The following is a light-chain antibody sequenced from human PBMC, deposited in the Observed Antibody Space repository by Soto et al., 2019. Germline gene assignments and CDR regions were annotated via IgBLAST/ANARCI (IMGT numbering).Light chain of an antibody. J-gene: IGKJ1*01. CDR1: KNVNRY. V-gene: IGKV1-39*01. CDR3: QQSYGIPQT. Sequence: IQLTQSPSSLSASVGDRVTITCRTSKNVNRYLNWYQEQPGKAPKLLIYAASILQSGVPSRFSGSGSGTDFTLAISSLHPEDFTTYYCQQSYGIPQTFGPGTKVEIK. CDR2: AAS.